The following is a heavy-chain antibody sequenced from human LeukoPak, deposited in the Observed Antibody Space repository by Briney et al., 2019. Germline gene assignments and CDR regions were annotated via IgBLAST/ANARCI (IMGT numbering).Heavy chain of an antibody. CDR3: AREGLTYYYDSSGYHDY. J-gene: IGHJ4*02. CDR1: GFTFSSYA. Sequence: PGGSLRLSCAASGFTFSSYAMHWVRQAPGKGLEWVAVISYVGSNKHYADSVRGRFTISRDNSKNTLYLQMNSLRAEDTAVYYCAREGLTYYYDSSGYHDYWGQGTLVTVSS. D-gene: IGHD3-22*01. CDR2: ISYVGSNK. V-gene: IGHV3-30-3*01.